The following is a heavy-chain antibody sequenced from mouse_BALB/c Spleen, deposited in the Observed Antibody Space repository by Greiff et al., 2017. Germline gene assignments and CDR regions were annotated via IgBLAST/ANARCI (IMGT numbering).Heavy chain of an antibody. Sequence: VQLQESGPGLVAPSQSLSITCTVSGFSLTGYGVNWVRQPPGKGLEWLGMIWGDGSTDYNSALKSRLSISKDNSKSQVFLKMNSLQTDDTARYYCARDHYYGSSYEAMDYWGQGTSVTVSS. CDR2: IWGDGST. D-gene: IGHD1-1*01. CDR3: ARDHYYGSSYEAMDY. CDR1: GFSLTGYG. J-gene: IGHJ4*01. V-gene: IGHV2-6-7*01.